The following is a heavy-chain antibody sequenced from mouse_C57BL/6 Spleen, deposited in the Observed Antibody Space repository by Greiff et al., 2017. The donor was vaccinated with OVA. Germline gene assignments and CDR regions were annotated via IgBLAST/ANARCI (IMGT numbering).Heavy chain of an antibody. CDR3: ALGLFITTVVADWYFDV. V-gene: IGHV1-74*01. J-gene: IGHJ1*03. Sequence: QVQLQQPGAELVKPGASVKVSCKASGYTFTSYWMHWVKQRPGQGLEWIGRIHPSDSDTNYNQKFKGKAKLTVDKSSSTAYMQLSSLTSEDAAVYYCALGLFITTVVADWYFDVWGTGTTVTVSS. CDR2: IHPSDSDT. D-gene: IGHD1-1*01. CDR1: GYTFTSYW.